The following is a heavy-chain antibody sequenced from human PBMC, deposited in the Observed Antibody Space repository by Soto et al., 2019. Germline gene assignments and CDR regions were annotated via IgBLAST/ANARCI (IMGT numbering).Heavy chain of an antibody. J-gene: IGHJ5*02. CDR3: ARHNSQWPNWFDP. CDR2: ISCYDGNT. Sequence: VQLVQSGAEVKKPGASVKVSCKASGYTFTSYGISWVRQAPGQGLEWVGWISCYDGNTDYAHKFRGRVTMTTDTSTNTAYMDLRSLRSDDTAVYYCARHNSQWPNWFDPWGQGTPVTVSS. V-gene: IGHV1-18*01. CDR1: GYTFTSYG. D-gene: IGHD1-1*01.